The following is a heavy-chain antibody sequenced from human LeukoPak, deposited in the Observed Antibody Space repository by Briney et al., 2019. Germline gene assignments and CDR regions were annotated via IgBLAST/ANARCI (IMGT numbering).Heavy chain of an antibody. J-gene: IGHJ4*02. D-gene: IGHD5-24*01. CDR3: AKGYSSRDGYNLEPAAFDY. Sequence: PGGSLRLSCAASGFTFDGYAMHWVRQAPGKGLEWVSLISWDGGSSYYADSVKGRFTISRDNSKNSLYLQMNSLRAEDTALYYCAKGYSSRDGYNLEPAAFDYWGQGTLVTVSS. V-gene: IGHV3-43D*03. CDR1: GFTFDGYA. CDR2: ISWDGGSS.